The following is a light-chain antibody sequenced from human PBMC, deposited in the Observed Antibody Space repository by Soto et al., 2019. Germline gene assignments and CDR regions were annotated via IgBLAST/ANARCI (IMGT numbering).Light chain of an antibody. CDR2: DTS. Sequence: DIVLTQSPVSLSLSPGERATLSCRASQSVGYNLVWYQQRPGQAPRLLMYDTSTRATDIPTRFSGSGSGTDFTLTISGLEPEDSAVYYCQQRSNWRTTFGQGTRLEIK. J-gene: IGKJ5*01. V-gene: IGKV3-11*01. CDR1: QSVGYN. CDR3: QQRSNWRTT.